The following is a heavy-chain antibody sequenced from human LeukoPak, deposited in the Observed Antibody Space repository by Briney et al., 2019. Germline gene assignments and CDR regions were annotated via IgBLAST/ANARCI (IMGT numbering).Heavy chain of an antibody. D-gene: IGHD3-22*01. V-gene: IGHV1-46*01. CDR1: GYTFTSYY. J-gene: IGHJ3*02. Sequence: GASVKVSCKASGYTFTSYYMHWVRQAPGEGLEWMGIIIPSGGSASYAQKFQGRVTMTRDTSTSTVYMELSSLRSEDTAVYYCARPLYYYDSSVFSPGPFDIGAKGT. CDR3: ARPLYYYDSSVFSPGPFDI. CDR2: IIPSGGSA.